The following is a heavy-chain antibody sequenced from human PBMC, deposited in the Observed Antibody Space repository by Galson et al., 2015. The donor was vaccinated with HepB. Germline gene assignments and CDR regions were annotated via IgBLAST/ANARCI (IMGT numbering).Heavy chain of an antibody. D-gene: IGHD1-14*01. J-gene: IGHJ4*02. CDR1: GGSISSGGYY. Sequence: LSLTCTVSGGSISSGGYYWSWIRQHPGKGLEWIGYIYYSGSTYYNPSLKSRVTISVDTSKSQFSLKLSSVTAADTAVYYCARNYRTKPYFDYWGQGTLVTVSS. CDR3: ARNYRTKPYFDY. V-gene: IGHV4-31*03. CDR2: IYYSGST.